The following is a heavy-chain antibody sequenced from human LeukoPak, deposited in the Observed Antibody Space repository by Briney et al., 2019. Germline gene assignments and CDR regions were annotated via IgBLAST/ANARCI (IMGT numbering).Heavy chain of an antibody. J-gene: IGHJ4*02. CDR1: GFTFSNYA. Sequence: PGGSLRLSCAASGFTFSNYAMSWVRQAPGKGLEWVSAISGSGGSTYYAVSVKGRFTISRDNSKNTLYLQMNSLRDEDTAVFYCARSRYDYIWGIDYWGQGTLVTISS. CDR3: ARSRYDYIWGIDY. D-gene: IGHD3-16*01. CDR2: ISGSGGST. V-gene: IGHV3-23*01.